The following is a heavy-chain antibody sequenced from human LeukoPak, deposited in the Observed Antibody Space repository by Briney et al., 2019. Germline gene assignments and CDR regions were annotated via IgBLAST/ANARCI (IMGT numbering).Heavy chain of an antibody. CDR3: ARNPPDGSGSYRDGY. CDR2: INPNSGGT. J-gene: IGHJ4*02. Sequence: ASVKVSCKASGYTFTGYYMHWVRQAPGQGLEWMGRINPNSGGTNYAQKFQGRVTMTRDTSISTAYMELSRLRSDDTAVYYCARNPPDGSGSYRDGYWGQGTLVTVSS. D-gene: IGHD3-10*01. CDR1: GYTFTGYY. V-gene: IGHV1-2*06.